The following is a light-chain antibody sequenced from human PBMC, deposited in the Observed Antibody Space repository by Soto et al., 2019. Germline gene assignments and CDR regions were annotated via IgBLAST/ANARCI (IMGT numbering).Light chain of an antibody. CDR3: QQFDSLPYT. J-gene: IGKJ2*01. V-gene: IGKV1-33*01. CDR2: DAS. Sequence: DIPMTQSASSLSASVGDRVTITCQASQDINDRLNWYQQKPEKAPKILISDASSLETGVPSRFSGDGSGTDFTLTINNLQPEDFATYHCQQFDSLPYTFGQGTSLEI. CDR1: QDINDR.